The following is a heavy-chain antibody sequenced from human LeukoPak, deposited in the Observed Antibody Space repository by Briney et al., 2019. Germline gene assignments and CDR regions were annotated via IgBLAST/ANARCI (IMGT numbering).Heavy chain of an antibody. CDR3: ARGGYGDYPTDY. CDR2: IYSGGST. J-gene: IGHJ4*02. CDR1: GFTVSSKY. Sequence: GGSLRLSCAASGFTVSSKYMSWVRQAPGKGLEWVSVIYSGGSTYYADSVKGRFTISRDNSKNTLYLQMNSLRAEDTAVYYCARGGYGDYPTDYWGQGTLVTVSS. D-gene: IGHD4-17*01. V-gene: IGHV3-66*01.